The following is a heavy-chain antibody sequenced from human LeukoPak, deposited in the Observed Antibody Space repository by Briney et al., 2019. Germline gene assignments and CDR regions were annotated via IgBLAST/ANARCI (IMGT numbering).Heavy chain of an antibody. V-gene: IGHV3-66*01. J-gene: IGHJ4*02. CDR2: IYSGGST. Sequence: PGGFLRLSSAASGFTVSSNYMSWVRQAPGKGLGWVSVIYSGGSTYYADSVKGRFTISRDNSKNTLYLQMNSLRAEDTAVYYCAGAGIKAPPFDYWGQGTLVTVSS. CDR1: GFTVSSNY. D-gene: IGHD3-10*01. CDR3: AGAGIKAPPFDY.